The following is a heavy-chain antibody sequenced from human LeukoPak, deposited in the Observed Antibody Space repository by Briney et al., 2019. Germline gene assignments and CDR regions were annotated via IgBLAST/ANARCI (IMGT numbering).Heavy chain of an antibody. CDR3: ARGEAMHYDILTGYRNYYMDV. D-gene: IGHD3-9*01. Sequence: GASVKVSCKASGYTFTGYYMHWVRQAPGQGLEWMGRINPNSGGTNYAQKFQGRVTMTRDTSISTAYMELSSPRSEDTAVYYCARGEAMHYDILTGYRNYYMDVWGKGTTVTVSS. CDR1: GYTFTGYY. V-gene: IGHV1-2*06. CDR2: INPNSGGT. J-gene: IGHJ6*03.